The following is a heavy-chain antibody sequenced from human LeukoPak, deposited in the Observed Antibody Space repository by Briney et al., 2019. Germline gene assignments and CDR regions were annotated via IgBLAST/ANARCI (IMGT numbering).Heavy chain of an antibody. CDR3: ARVGIAARTDFDY. J-gene: IGHJ4*02. CDR1: GYTFTSYD. D-gene: IGHD6-6*01. CDR2: MNPNSGNT. Sequence: AASVKVSCKASGYTFTSYDINWVRQATGQGLEWMGWMNPNSGNTGYAQKFQGRVTMTRNTSISTDYMELSSLRSEDTAVYYCARVGIAARTDFDYWGQGTLVTVSS. V-gene: IGHV1-8*01.